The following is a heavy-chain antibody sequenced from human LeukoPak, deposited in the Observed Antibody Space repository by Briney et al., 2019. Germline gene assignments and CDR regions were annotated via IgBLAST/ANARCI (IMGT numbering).Heavy chain of an antibody. CDR3: ARERAAMVSDY. CDR1: GFTFSSYS. J-gene: IGHJ4*02. CDR2: ISSSSSYI. V-gene: IGHV3-21*01. Sequence: PGGSLRLSCAASGFTFSSYSMNWVRQAPGKGLEWDSSISSSSSYIYYAGSVKGRFTISRDNAKNSLYLQMNSLRAEDTAVYYCARERAAMVSDYWGQGTLVTVSS. D-gene: IGHD5-18*01.